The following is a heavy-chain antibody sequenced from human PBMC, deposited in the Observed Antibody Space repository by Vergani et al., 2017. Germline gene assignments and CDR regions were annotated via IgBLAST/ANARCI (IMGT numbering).Heavy chain of an antibody. CDR3: ARTDSVVVVAAIHFDY. V-gene: IGHV3-9*01. CDR1: GFTFDDYA. Sequence: EVQLVESGGGLVQPGRSLRLSCAASGFTFDDYAMHWVRQAPGKGLEWVSGISWNSGSIGYADSVKGRFTISRDNAKNSLYLQMNSLRAEDTALYYCARTDSVVVVAAIHFDYWGQGTLVTVSS. J-gene: IGHJ4*02. D-gene: IGHD2-15*01. CDR2: ISWNSGSI.